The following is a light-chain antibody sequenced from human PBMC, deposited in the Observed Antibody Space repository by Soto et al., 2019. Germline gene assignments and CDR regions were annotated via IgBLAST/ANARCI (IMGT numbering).Light chain of an antibody. CDR2: GAS. CDR3: QQSYRTVIT. CDR1: QSISIY. V-gene: IGKV1-39*01. J-gene: IGKJ5*01. Sequence: DIRMTQSPSSLSASVGDSVTITCRASQSISIYLNWYQQKPGKAPKLLISGASTLQSGVPSRFSVGGSGTDFTLTISSLQPEDFATYYCQQSYRTVITFGQGTRLEIK.